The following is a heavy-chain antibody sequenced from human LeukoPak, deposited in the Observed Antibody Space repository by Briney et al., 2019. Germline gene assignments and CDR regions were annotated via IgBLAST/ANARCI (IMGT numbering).Heavy chain of an antibody. V-gene: IGHV4-34*01. J-gene: IGHJ4*02. CDR3: ARSRDYYDSSGYYEKYYFDY. CDR1: GGSFSGYY. D-gene: IGHD3-22*01. CDR2: INHSGST. Sequence: NASETLSLTCAVYGGSFSGYYWSWIRQPPGKGLEWIGEINHSGSTNYNPSLKSRVTISVDTSKNQFSLKLSSVTAADTAVYYCARSRDYYDSSGYYEKYYFDYWGQGTLVTVSS.